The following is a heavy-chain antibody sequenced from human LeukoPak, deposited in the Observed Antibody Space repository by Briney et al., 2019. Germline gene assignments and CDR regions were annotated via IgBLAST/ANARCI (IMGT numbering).Heavy chain of an antibody. CDR3: ARDPGTVTYYFDS. CDR1: GFTFSSHW. CDR2: IKQDGSEK. D-gene: IGHD4-11*01. Sequence: GGSLRLSCTVGGFTFSSHWMSWVRQAPGKGLEWVANIKQDGSEKYYVDSVKGRFTISRDNSRNTLYLQMNGLRDEDTAVYYCARDPGTVTYYFDSWGQGTLVTVSS. V-gene: IGHV3-7*01. J-gene: IGHJ4*02.